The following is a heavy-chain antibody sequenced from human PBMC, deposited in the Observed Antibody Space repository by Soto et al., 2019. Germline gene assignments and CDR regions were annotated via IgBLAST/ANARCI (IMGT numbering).Heavy chain of an antibody. J-gene: IGHJ4*02. CDR1: RLTIDCKS. D-gene: IGHD2-21*02. Sequence: GVPGEVCCKASRLTIDCKSRFWVRQAPGQRLEWMGWINAGNGNTKYSQKFQGRVTITRDTSASTAYMELSSLRSEDTAVYYCARSIVVVTAIDYWGQGTLVTVS. CDR3: ARSIVVVTAIDY. V-gene: IGHV1-3*01. CDR2: INAGNGNT.